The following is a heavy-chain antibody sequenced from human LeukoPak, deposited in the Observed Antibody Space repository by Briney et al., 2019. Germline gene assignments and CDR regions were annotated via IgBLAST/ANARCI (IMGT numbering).Heavy chain of an antibody. D-gene: IGHD5-18*01. J-gene: IGHJ3*02. CDR2: IYYSGST. Sequence: SETLSLTCTDSGGSIGSYYWSWIRQPPGKGLEWIGYIYYSGSTNYNPSLKSRVTISVDTSKNQFSLKLSSVTAADTAVYYCARAHSSGAFDIWGQGTTVTVSS. CDR1: GGSIGSYY. V-gene: IGHV4-59*01. CDR3: ARAHSSGAFDI.